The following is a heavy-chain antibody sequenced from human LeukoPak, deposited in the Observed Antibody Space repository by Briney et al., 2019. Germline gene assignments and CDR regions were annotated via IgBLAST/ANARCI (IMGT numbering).Heavy chain of an antibody. J-gene: IGHJ4*02. V-gene: IGHV3-21*01. D-gene: IGHD6-13*01. Sequence: GGSLRLSCAASGFTFSSYSMNWVRQAPGKGLEWVSSISSSSSYIYYADSVKGRFTISRDNAKNSLYLQMNSLRAEDTAGYYCAREVQQLDIPSLHTLYYFDYWGQGTLVTVSS. CDR2: ISSSSSYI. CDR1: GFTFSSYS. CDR3: AREVQQLDIPSLHTLYYFDY.